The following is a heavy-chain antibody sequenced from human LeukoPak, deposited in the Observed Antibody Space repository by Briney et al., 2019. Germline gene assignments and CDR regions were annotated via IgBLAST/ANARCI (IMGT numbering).Heavy chain of an antibody. CDR1: GFTFSTYG. V-gene: IGHV3-33*01. CDR2: IWNDGSNK. CDR3: ARGLEGFDY. Sequence: GGSLRLSCAASGFTFSTYGMHWVRQAPGKGLEWVAVIWNDGSNKYYADSVKGRFTITRDNSKNTLYLQMNSLRAEDTAVYYCARGLEGFDYWGQGTLVTVSS. J-gene: IGHJ4*02.